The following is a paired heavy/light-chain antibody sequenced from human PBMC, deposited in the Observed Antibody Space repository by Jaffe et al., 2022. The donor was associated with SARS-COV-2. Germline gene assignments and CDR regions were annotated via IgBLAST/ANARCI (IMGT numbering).Light chain of an antibody. CDR1: TSNIGSNT. Sequence: QSVLTQPPSTSGTPGQRVTISCSGSTSNIGSNTVNWYQQLPGAAPKLLIYSNDQRPSGVPDRFSGSKSGTSASLAISGLQSEDEADYYCATWDDRLYGHVVFGGGTKLTVL. CDR3: ATWDDRLYGHVV. J-gene: IGLJ2*01. CDR2: SND. V-gene: IGLV1-44*01.
Heavy chain of an antibody. CDR3: ARLDPYCNGDCYSTFDY. D-gene: IGHD2-21*02. J-gene: IGHJ4*02. CDR2: VYYGGNT. Sequence: QLQLQESGPGLVKPSETLSLSCTVSGVSISSTIYYWGWVRQPPGKGLEWIGSVYYGGNTYYNPSLKSRVTISVDTPKNQFSLKLTSVTAADTAVYYCARLDPYCNGDCYSTFDYWGQGTLITVSS. CDR1: GVSISSTIYY. V-gene: IGHV4-39*01.